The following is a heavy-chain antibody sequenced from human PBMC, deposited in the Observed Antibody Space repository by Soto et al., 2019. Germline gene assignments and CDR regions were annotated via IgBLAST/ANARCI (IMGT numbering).Heavy chain of an antibody. V-gene: IGHV4-39*01. CDR3: ASRGYSYGYGYYYYGMDV. CDR1: GGSIRSSSYY. CDR2: IYYSGST. D-gene: IGHD5-18*01. Sequence: QLQLQESGPGLVKPSETLSLTCTVSGGSIRSSSYYWGWIRQPPGKGLEWIGSIYYSGSTYYNPSLKSRVTISVDTSKNQFSLKLSSVTAADTAVYYCASRGYSYGYGYYYYGMDVWGQGTTVTVSS. J-gene: IGHJ6*02.